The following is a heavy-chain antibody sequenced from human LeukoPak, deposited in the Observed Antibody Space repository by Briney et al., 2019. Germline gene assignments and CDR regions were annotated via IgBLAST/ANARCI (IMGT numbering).Heavy chain of an antibody. Sequence: GGSLRLSCAASRFTFSSYSMNWVRQAPGKGLEWVSSISSSGSYIYHADSVKGRFTISRDNAKNSLYLQMNSLRAEDTAVYYCARGPGDYVWGSYRGPFDYWGQGTLVTVSS. CDR3: ARGPGDYVWGSYRGPFDY. V-gene: IGHV3-21*01. CDR1: RFTFSSYS. J-gene: IGHJ4*02. D-gene: IGHD3-16*02. CDR2: ISSSGSYI.